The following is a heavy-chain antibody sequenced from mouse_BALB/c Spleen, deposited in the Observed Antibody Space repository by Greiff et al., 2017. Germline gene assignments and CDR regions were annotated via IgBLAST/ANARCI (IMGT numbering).Heavy chain of an antibody. CDR1: GYTFTSYN. Sequence: QVQLQQPGAELVKPGASVKMSCKASGYTFTSYNMHWVKQTPGQGLEWIGAIYPGNGDTSYNQKFKGKATLTADKSSSTAYMQLSSLTSEDSAVYYCAITTPRYAMDYWGQGTSVTVSS. V-gene: IGHV1-12*01. CDR2: IYPGNGDT. CDR3: AITTPRYAMDY. J-gene: IGHJ4*01. D-gene: IGHD2-4*01.